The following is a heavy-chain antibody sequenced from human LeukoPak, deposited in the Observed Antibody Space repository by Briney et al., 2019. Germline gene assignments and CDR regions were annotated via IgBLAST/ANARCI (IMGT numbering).Heavy chain of an antibody. CDR2: ISGNGGKT. V-gene: IGHV3-23*01. J-gene: IGHJ4*02. D-gene: IGHD3-16*02. Sequence: GGSLRLSCEGSGLSFSSYAMSWVRQAPGKGLEWVSGISGNGGKTYYADSVKGRLTISRDNSKNTLYLQMNSLRVDDTAAYYCAKLYYDYVWGSYRYYFFDSWGQGTLDTVSS. CDR1: GLSFSSYA. CDR3: AKLYYDYVWGSYRYYFFDS.